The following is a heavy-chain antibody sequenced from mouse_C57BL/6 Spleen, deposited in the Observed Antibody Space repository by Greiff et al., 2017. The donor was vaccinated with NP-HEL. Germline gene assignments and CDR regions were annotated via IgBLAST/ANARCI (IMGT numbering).Heavy chain of an antibody. Sequence: EVKVEESGGGLVKPGGSLKLSCAASGFTFSDYGMHWVRQAPEKGLEWVAYISSGSSTIYYADTVKGRFTISRDNAKNTLFLQMTSLRSEDTAMYYCARFDYDGVAYWGQGTLVTVSA. V-gene: IGHV5-17*01. D-gene: IGHD2-4*01. CDR3: ARFDYDGVAY. CDR2: ISSGSSTI. CDR1: GFTFSDYG. J-gene: IGHJ3*01.